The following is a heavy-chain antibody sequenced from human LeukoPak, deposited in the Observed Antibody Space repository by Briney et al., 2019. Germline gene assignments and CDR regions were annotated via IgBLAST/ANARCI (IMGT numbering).Heavy chain of an antibody. CDR2: IYSGGST. Sequence: SGGSLRLSCAASGFTVSSNYMSWVRQAPGKVLEWVSVIYSGGSTYYADSVKGRFTISRDNSKNTLYLQMNSLRAEDTAVYYCARVLGAAYFDYWGQGTLVTVSS. V-gene: IGHV3-66*01. D-gene: IGHD1-26*01. J-gene: IGHJ4*02. CDR3: ARVLGAAYFDY. CDR1: GFTVSSNY.